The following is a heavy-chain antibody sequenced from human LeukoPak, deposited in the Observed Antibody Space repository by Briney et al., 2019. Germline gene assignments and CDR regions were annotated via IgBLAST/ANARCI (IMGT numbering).Heavy chain of an antibody. CDR3: ARVAGYCSSTSCYPPWFDP. CDR2: ISAYNGNT. D-gene: IGHD2-2*01. CDR1: GYTFTSYG. V-gene: IGHV1-18*01. Sequence: ASVKVSCKASGYTFTSYGISWVRQAPGQGLEWMGWISAYNGNTNYAQKLQGRVTMTTDTSTSTAYMELRSLRSDDTAVYYCARVAGYCSSTSCYPPWFDPWGQGTLVTVSS. J-gene: IGHJ5*02.